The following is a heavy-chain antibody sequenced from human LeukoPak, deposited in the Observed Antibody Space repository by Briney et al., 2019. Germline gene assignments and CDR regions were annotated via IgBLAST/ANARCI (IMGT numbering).Heavy chain of an antibody. Sequence: PGGSLRLSCAASGFTVSSSYMSWVRQAPGRGLEWVSAISGSGGSTYYADSVKGRFTISRDNSKNTLYLQMNSLRAEDTAVYYCARGLYSSSGFDYWGQGTLVTVSS. CDR2: ISGSGGST. CDR3: ARGLYSSSGFDY. D-gene: IGHD6-13*01. J-gene: IGHJ4*02. V-gene: IGHV3-53*01. CDR1: GFTVSSSY.